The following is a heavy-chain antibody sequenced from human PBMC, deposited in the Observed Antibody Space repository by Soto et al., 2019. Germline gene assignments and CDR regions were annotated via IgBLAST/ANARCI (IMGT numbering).Heavy chain of an antibody. Sequence: GGSLRLSCAASGFTFSSYGMHWVRQAPGKGLEWVAVIWYDGSNKYYADSVKGRVTMTRNTSISTAYMELSSLRSEDTAVYYCARGPSCSSLSCPYYFDYWAQGTLVTVSS. CDR2: IWYDGSNK. CDR1: GFTFSSYG. D-gene: IGHD2-2*01. V-gene: IGHV3-33*01. J-gene: IGHJ4*02. CDR3: ARGPSCSSLSCPYYFDY.